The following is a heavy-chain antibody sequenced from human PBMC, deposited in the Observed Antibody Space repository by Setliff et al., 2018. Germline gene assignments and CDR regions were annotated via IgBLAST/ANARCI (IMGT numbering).Heavy chain of an antibody. Sequence: ASVKVSCKASGYTLTAYDIHWTRQAPGQSLEWMGWINGVNGNTKYSQNFQGRVTFTSDTSANTAFMELSSLRSEDSSMYYCARGQTVGPNSGKDYWGQGTLVTVSS. D-gene: IGHD1-26*01. CDR3: ARGQTVGPNSGKDY. CDR2: INGVNGNT. CDR1: GYTLTAYD. V-gene: IGHV1-3*01. J-gene: IGHJ4*02.